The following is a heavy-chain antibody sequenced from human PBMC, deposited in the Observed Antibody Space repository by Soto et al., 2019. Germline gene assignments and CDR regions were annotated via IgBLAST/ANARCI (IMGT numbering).Heavy chain of an antibody. V-gene: IGHV1-18*01. CDR2: ISAYNGNT. Sequence: ASVKVSCKASGYTFTSYGISWVRQAPGHGLEWMGWISAYNGNTNYAQKLQGRVTMTTDTSTSTAYMELRSLRSDDTAVYYCASLYCSGGSCYSTLDYWGQGTLVTVSS. CDR3: ASLYCSGGSCYSTLDY. CDR1: GYTFTSYG. D-gene: IGHD2-15*01. J-gene: IGHJ4*02.